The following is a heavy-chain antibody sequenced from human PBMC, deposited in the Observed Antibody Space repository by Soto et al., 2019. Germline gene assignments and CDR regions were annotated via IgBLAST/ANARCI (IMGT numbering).Heavy chain of an antibody. CDR1: GYTLTELS. D-gene: IGHD6-25*01. Sequence: GASVKVSCKVSGYTLTELSMHWVRQAPGKGLEWMGGFDPEDGETIYAQKFQGRVTMTEDTSADTAYMELSSLRSEDTAVYYCATAGRTAKYYYYYYMDVWGKGTTVTVSS. V-gene: IGHV1-24*01. CDR2: FDPEDGET. CDR3: ATAGRTAKYYYYYYMDV. J-gene: IGHJ6*03.